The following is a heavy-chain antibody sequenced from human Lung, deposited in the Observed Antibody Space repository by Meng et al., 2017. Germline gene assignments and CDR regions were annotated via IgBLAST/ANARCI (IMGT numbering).Heavy chain of an antibody. D-gene: IGHD4-11*01. CDR1: GGSFSDYY. J-gene: IGHJ4*02. V-gene: IGHV4-34*01. Sequence: QVQLPQWAAGLLRPSAPLSLTCVVSGGSFSDYYWSWIRQPPGKGLEWIGEINHSGSTNYNPSLESRATISVDTSQNNLSLKLSSVTAADSAVYYCARGPTTMAHDFDYWGQGTLVTVSS. CDR2: INHSGST. CDR3: ARGPTTMAHDFDY.